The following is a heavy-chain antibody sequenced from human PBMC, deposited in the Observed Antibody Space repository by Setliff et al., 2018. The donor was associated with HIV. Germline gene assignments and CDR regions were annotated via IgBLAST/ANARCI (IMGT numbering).Heavy chain of an antibody. CDR3: ATCRHRPSNWFDP. Sequence: PSETLSLTCAVSGGSVSSPSYCWGWIRQPPGKGLEWIGSVYNSGITFKNPSLKSRVSISVDRSGNQFSLRLTSVTAADTAVYYCATCRHRPSNWFDPWGQGTVVTVS. CDR2: VYNSGIT. CDR1: GGSVSSPSYC. V-gene: IGHV4-39*07. J-gene: IGHJ5*02.